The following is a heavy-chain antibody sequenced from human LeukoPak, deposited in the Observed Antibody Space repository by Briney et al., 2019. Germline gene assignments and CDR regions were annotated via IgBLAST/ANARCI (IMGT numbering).Heavy chain of an antibody. D-gene: IGHD2-15*01. CDR3: AKGPYCSGGSCLKYNWFDP. CDR2: ISGSGGST. Sequence: GGALRLSCAGSGFTFSSYAMSWVRQAPGKGLEWVSAISGSGGSTYYADSVKGRFTISRDNSKNTLYLQMNSLRAEDTAVYYCAKGPYCSGGSCLKYNWFDPWGQGTLVTVSS. J-gene: IGHJ5*02. V-gene: IGHV3-23*01. CDR1: GFTFSSYA.